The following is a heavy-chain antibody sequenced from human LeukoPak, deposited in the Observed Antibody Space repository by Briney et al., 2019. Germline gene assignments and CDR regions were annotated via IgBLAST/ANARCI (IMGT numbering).Heavy chain of an antibody. Sequence: SETLSLTCTVSGGSISSHYWSWIRQPPGKGLEWIGYIYYSGSTNYNPSLKSRVTISVDTSKNQFSLKLSSVTAADTAVYYCASGAAAGTVFDYWGQGTLVTVSS. CDR1: GGSISSHY. V-gene: IGHV4-59*11. CDR2: IYYSGST. J-gene: IGHJ4*02. D-gene: IGHD6-13*01. CDR3: ASGAAAGTVFDY.